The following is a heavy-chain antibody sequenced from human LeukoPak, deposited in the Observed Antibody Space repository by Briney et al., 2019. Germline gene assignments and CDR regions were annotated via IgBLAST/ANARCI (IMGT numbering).Heavy chain of an antibody. D-gene: IGHD5-18*01. V-gene: IGHV3-11*06. CDR3: ARVDSYGYDY. CDR1: GFTFSDYY. Sequence: GGSLRLSYAASGFTFSDYYMSWIRQAPGKGLEWVSYISSSSSYTNYADSVKGRFTISRDNAKNSLYLQMNSLRAEDTAVYYCARVDSYGYDYWGQGTLVTVSS. CDR2: ISSSSSYT. J-gene: IGHJ4*02.